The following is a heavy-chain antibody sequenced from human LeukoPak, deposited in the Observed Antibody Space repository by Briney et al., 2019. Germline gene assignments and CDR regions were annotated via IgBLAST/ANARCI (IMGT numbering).Heavy chain of an antibody. CDR3: ARDRHFAFDI. CDR2: INPNSGGT. J-gene: IGHJ3*02. V-gene: IGHV1-2*02. Sequence: GASVKVSCKASGYTFSVYHIHWVRQAPGQGLEWMGWINPNSGGTNYAQKFQGRVTMTRDTSDSTAYMEVSWLTCDDTAVYYCARDRHFAFDIWGQGTTVTVSS. CDR1: GYTFSVYH.